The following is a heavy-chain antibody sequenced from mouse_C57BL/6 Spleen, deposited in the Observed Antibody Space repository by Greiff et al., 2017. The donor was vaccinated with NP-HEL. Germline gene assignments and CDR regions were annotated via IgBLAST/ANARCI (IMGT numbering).Heavy chain of an antibody. D-gene: IGHD1-1*01. CDR1: GYTFTSYD. V-gene: IGHV1-72*01. Sequence: QVQLQQSGPELVKPGASVKLSCKASGYTFTSYDINWVKQRPGRGLEWIGRIDPNSGGTKYNEKFKSKATLTVDKPSSTAYMQLSSLTSEDSAVYYCARGGYYGSSPAWFAYWGEGTLVTVSA. J-gene: IGHJ3*01. CDR2: IDPNSGGT. CDR3: ARGGYYGSSPAWFAY.